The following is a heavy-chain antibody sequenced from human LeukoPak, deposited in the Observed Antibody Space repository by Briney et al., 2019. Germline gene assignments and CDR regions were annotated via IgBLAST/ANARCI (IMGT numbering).Heavy chain of an antibody. D-gene: IGHD3-16*01. Sequence: GGSLRLSCAASRFTFSSYGMHWVRQAPGKGLEWVAVISYDGSNNYYADSVKGRFSISRDNSRNTLYLQMNGLRAEDTAVYYCAKGFTGMDFWGQGSLVTVSS. CDR3: AKGFTGMDF. J-gene: IGHJ4*02. CDR1: RFTFSSYG. CDR2: ISYDGSNN. V-gene: IGHV3-30*18.